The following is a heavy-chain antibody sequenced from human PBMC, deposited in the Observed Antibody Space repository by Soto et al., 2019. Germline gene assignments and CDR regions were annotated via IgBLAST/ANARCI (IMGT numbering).Heavy chain of an antibody. J-gene: IGHJ5*02. V-gene: IGHV1-8*01. CDR1: GYIFTNYD. CDR2: INPNSGNT. Sequence: VSVKVSCKASGYIFTNYDINWVRQATGQGLEYLGWINPNSGNTGYVQKFQGRVTMTRNTSINTAYMELNSLRSEDTAVYYCAKDPHYRSGWNSWFDPWGQGTLVTVSS. D-gene: IGHD6-19*01. CDR3: AKDPHYRSGWNSWFDP.